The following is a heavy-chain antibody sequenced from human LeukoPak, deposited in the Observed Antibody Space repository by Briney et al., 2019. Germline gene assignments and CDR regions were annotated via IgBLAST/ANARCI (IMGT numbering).Heavy chain of an antibody. CDR1: GGSISSGGYY. Sequence: PSETLSLTCTVSGGSISSGGYYWSWIRQHPGKGLEWIGYIYYSGSTYYNPSLKSRVTISVDTSKNQFSLKLSSVTAADTAVYHCATYGGALYYDFWSGYYRAFDYWGQGTLVTVSS. V-gene: IGHV4-31*03. D-gene: IGHD3-3*01. CDR2: IYYSGST. CDR3: ATYGGALYYDFWSGYYRAFDY. J-gene: IGHJ4*02.